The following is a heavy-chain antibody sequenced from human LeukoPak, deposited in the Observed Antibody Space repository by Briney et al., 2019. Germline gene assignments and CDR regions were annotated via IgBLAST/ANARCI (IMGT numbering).Heavy chain of an antibody. CDR1: GITLSNYG. J-gene: IGHJ4*02. CDR3: AKRGVVIRVILVGFHKEAYYFDS. Sequence: PGGSLRLSCAFSGITLSNYGMSWVRQAPGKELEGVAGISDGGSRTNYADSVKGRFTIPTDHPKNTLYLQMNSLRAEDTAVYFCAKRGVVIRVILVGFHKEAYYFDSWGQGALVTVSS. V-gene: IGHV3-23*01. D-gene: IGHD3-22*01. CDR2: ISDGGSRT.